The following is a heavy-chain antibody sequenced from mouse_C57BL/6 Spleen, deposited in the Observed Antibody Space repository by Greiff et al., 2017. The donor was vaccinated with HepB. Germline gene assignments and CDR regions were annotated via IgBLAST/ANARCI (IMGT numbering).Heavy chain of an antibody. CDR3: ARVRADDGSYFDY. J-gene: IGHJ2*01. CDR1: RFTFSSYA. CDR2: ISDGGSYT. Sequence: EVMLVESGGGLVKPGGSLKLSCAASRFTFSSYAMSWVRQTPEKRLEWVATISDGGSYTYYPDNVKGRFTISRDNAKNNLYLQMSHLKSEDTAMYYCARVRADDGSYFDYWGQGTTLTVSS. V-gene: IGHV5-4*03. D-gene: IGHD2-12*01.